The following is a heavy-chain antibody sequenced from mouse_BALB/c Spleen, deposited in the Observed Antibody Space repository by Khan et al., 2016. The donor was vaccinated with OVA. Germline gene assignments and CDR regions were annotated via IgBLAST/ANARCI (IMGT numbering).Heavy chain of an antibody. CDR3: ARDGNYMDY. CDR2: IYFSGSI. CDR1: GYSITSGYS. D-gene: IGHD2-1*01. V-gene: IGHV3-1*02. Sequence: VQLKQSGPDLVKPSQSLSLTCTVTGYSITSGYSWHWIRQFPGNKLEWLGYIYFSGSINYNPSLKSRISITRDASKNQFFLQLNSVTTEDTATYYCARDGNYMDYWGQGTSVTVSS. J-gene: IGHJ4*01.